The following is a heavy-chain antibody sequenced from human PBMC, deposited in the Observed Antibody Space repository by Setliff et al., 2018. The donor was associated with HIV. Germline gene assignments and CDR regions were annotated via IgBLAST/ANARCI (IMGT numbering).Heavy chain of an antibody. V-gene: IGHV4-59*11. J-gene: IGHJ4*02. Sequence: SETLSLTCSVSWESKINHDWGWIRQSPGRGLEWIGSMFRGGGRQFQPSLASRVSISGATSKNQFSLKMTSVTPADTAVYYCATLHTRNSGYSYYFDHWGQGISVTVSS. CDR1: WESKINHD. CDR2: MFRGGGR. D-gene: IGHD5-12*01. CDR3: ATLHTRNSGYSYYFDH.